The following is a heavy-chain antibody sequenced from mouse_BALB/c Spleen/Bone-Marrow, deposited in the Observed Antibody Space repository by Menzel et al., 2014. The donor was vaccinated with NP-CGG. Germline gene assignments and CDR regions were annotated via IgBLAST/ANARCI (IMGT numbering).Heavy chain of an antibody. J-gene: IGHJ1*01. CDR2: ILPGTGSS. D-gene: IGHD2-3*01. Sequence: LVESGAELMKPGASVEISCKASGYTFSNFWIEWVKQRPGQGLEWLGEILPGTGSSRYNGKFKDKATFTADTSSSTAYMQLSSLTSEDSAVYYCARYDGYWYFDVWGAGTTVTVSS. CDR1: GYTFSNFW. CDR3: ARYDGYWYFDV. V-gene: IGHV1-9*01.